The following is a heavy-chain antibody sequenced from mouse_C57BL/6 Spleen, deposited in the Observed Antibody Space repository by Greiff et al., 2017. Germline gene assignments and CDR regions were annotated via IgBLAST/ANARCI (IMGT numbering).Heavy chain of an antibody. Sequence: QVHVKQPGAELVKPGASVKLSCKASGYTFTSYWMQWVKQRPGQGLEWIGEIDPSDSYTNYNQKFKGKATLTVDTSSRTAYMQLSSLTSEDSAVYICARPDYGRGPHYAMDYRGEGTSVTVSS. D-gene: IGHD1-1*01. CDR2: IDPSDSYT. CDR3: ARPDYGRGPHYAMDY. J-gene: IGHJ4*01. V-gene: IGHV1-50*01. CDR1: GYTFTSYW.